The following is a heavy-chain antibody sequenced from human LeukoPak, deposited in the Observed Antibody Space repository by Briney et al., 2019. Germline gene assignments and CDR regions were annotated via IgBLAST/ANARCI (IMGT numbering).Heavy chain of an antibody. D-gene: IGHD1-26*01. V-gene: IGHV6-1*01. J-gene: IGHJ4*02. CDR3: ARNDIVGATFFDY. CDR1: GDTFSSNSAA. Sequence: SQTLSLTCALSGDTFSSNSAAWNWIRQSPSRGLEWLGRTYYRSKWYNDYAVSVKSRITINPDTSKNQFSLQLNSVTPEDTAVYYCARNDIVGATFFDYWGQGTLATVSS. CDR2: TYYRSKWYN.